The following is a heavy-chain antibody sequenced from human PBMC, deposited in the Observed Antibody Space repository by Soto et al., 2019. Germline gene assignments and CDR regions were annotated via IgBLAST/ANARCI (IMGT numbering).Heavy chain of an antibody. CDR1: GGSFSGYY. Sequence: PSETLSLTCAVYGGSFSGYYWSWIRQPPGKGLEWVVEINHSGSTNYNPSLKSRVTISVDTSKNQFSLKLSSVTAADTAVYYCARDSIGATILGYYYYGMDVWGQGTKVTVSS. V-gene: IGHV4-34*01. D-gene: IGHD5-12*01. CDR3: ARDSIGATILGYYYYGMDV. CDR2: INHSGST. J-gene: IGHJ6*02.